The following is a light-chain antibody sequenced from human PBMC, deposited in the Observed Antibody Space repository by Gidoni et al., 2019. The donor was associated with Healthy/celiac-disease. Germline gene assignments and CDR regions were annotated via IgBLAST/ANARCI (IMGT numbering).Light chain of an antibody. CDR3: QQSYSTPPIT. V-gene: IGKV1-39*01. CDR1: QSNSSY. Sequence: DIQMTQSPSSLSASVGDRVTITCRASQSNSSYLNWYQQKPGKAPTLLIYAASSLQSGVPSRFSGSGSGTDFSLTISSLQTEDFATYYYQQSYSTPPITFGPGTKVDIK. J-gene: IGKJ3*01. CDR2: AAS.